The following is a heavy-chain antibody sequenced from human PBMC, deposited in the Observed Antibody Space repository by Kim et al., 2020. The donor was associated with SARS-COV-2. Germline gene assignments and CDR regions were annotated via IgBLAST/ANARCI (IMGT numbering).Heavy chain of an antibody. J-gene: IGHJ6*02. D-gene: IGHD6-19*01. CDR3: ARIPARNSSGWNQPDYYYYGMDV. CDR1: GYTFTGYY. CDR2: INPNSGGT. V-gene: IGHV1-2*06. Sequence: ASVKVSCKASGYTFTGYYMHWVRQAPGQGLEWMGRINPNSGGTNYAQKFQGRVTMTRDTSISTAYMELSRLRSDDTAVYYCARIPARNSSGWNQPDYYYYGMDVWGQGTTVTVSS.